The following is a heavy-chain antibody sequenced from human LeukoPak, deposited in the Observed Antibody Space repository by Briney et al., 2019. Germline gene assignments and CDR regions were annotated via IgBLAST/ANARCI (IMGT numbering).Heavy chain of an antibody. D-gene: IGHD2-21*02. CDR3: TRWIFLVVTAIQYFDY. CDR2: IRSKAYGGTT. Sequence: GGSLRLSCTASGFTFGDYAMSWVRQAPGKGLEWVGFIRSKAYGGTTEYAAPVKGRFTISRDDSKSIAYLQMNSLKTEDTAVYYCTRWIFLVVTAIQYFDYWGQGTLVTVSS. CDR1: GFTFGDYA. V-gene: IGHV3-49*04. J-gene: IGHJ4*02.